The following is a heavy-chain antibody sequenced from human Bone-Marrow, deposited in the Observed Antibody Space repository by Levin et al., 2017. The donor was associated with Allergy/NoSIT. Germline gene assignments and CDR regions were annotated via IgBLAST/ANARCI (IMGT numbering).Heavy chain of an antibody. CDR3: AGGGTAEHFDY. D-gene: IGHD1-14*01. Sequence: KISCKASGGTFSSYAISWVRQAPGQGLEWMGGIIPIFGTANYAQKFQGRVTITADESTSTAYMELSSLRSEDTAVYYCAGGGTAEHFDYWGQGTLVTVSS. J-gene: IGHJ4*02. CDR2: IIPIFGTA. V-gene: IGHV1-69*01. CDR1: GGTFSSYA.